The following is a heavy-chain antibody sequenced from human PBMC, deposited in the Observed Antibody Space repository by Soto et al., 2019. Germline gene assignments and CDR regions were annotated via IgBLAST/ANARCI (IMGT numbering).Heavy chain of an antibody. CDR3: AKDIQELITGTRGDGAGALDY. CDR1: GFTFSSYG. J-gene: IGHJ4*02. D-gene: IGHD1-20*01. Sequence: GGSLRLSCAASGFTFSSYGMHWVRQAPGKGLEWVAVISYDGSNKYYADSVKGRFTISRDNSKNTLYLQMNSLRAEDTAVYYCAKDIQELITGTRGDGAGALDYWGQGTLVTVSS. V-gene: IGHV3-30*18. CDR2: ISYDGSNK.